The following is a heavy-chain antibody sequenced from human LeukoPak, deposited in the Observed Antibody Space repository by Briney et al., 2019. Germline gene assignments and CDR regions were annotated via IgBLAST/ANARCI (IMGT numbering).Heavy chain of an antibody. J-gene: IGHJ4*02. CDR3: ARGTGTTAYFDY. CDR2: ILSSSSYT. V-gene: IGHV3-11*06. D-gene: IGHD1-1*01. Sequence: PGGSLRLSCAASRFTFSDYYRSSIRQPPGKGLDWVSYILSSSSYTKYADSVKGQLNISRDNAKKSLYLQVNSLRAEDTAVYYCARGTGTTAYFDYWGQGTLVTVSS. CDR1: RFTFSDYY.